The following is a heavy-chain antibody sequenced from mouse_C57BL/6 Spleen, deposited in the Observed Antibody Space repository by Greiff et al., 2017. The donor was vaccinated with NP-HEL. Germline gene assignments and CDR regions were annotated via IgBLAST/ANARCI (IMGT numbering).Heavy chain of an antibody. V-gene: IGHV1-15*01. CDR2: IDPETGGT. CDR1: GYTFTDYE. J-gene: IGHJ3*01. CDR3: TREKDYYGSSYGWFAY. D-gene: IGHD1-1*01. Sequence: VQLQQSGAELVRPGASVTLSCKASGYTFTDYEMHWVKQTPVHGLEWIGAIDPETGGTAYNQKFKGKAILTADKSSSTAYMELRSLTSEDSAVYYCTREKDYYGSSYGWFAYWGQGTLVTVSA.